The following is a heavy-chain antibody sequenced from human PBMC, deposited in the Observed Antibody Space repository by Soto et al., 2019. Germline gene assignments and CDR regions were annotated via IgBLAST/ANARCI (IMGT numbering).Heavy chain of an antibody. D-gene: IGHD6-19*01. Sequence: EVQLVESGGGLVQPGRSLRLSCAASGFTFDDYVMHWVRQAPGKGLEWVSGISWNSGSIGYADSVKGRVTISRDNAKNSLYLQMNGLRAEDTALYYCAKGGGESSGWYDSFDICGQGKMVTVSS. CDR1: GFTFDDYV. CDR2: ISWNSGSI. J-gene: IGHJ3*02. CDR3: AKGGGESSGWYDSFDI. V-gene: IGHV3-9*01.